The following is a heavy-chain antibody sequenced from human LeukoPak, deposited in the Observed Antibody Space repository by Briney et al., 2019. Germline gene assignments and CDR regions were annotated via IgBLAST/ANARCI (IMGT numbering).Heavy chain of an antibody. V-gene: IGHV3-23*01. CDR3: AKVGYYDSSGYFDY. CDR1: GLTFSSYA. J-gene: IGHJ4*02. Sequence: PGGSLRLSCAASGLTFSSYAMSWVRQAPGKGLEWVSAISGSGGSTYYADSVKGRFTISRDNSKNTLYLQMNSLRAEDTAVYYCAKVGYYDSSGYFDYWGQGTLVTVSS. CDR2: ISGSGGST. D-gene: IGHD3-22*01.